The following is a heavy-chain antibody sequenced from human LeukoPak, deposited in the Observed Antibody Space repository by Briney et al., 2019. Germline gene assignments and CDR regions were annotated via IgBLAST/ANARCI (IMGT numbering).Heavy chain of an antibody. CDR2: IYYSGST. Sequence: SETLSLTCTVSGGSISSYYWSWIRQPPGKGLEWIGYIYYSGSTNYNPSLKSRVTISVDTSKTQFSLTLSSVTAADTAVYYCARRDNSYGPNDAFDIWGQGTMVTVSS. J-gene: IGHJ3*02. V-gene: IGHV4-59*08. CDR1: GGSISSYY. D-gene: IGHD5-18*01. CDR3: ARRDNSYGPNDAFDI.